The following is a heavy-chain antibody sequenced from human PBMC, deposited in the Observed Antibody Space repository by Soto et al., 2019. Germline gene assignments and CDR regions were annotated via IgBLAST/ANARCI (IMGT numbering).Heavy chain of an antibody. CDR3: AKTYRSGTLVPIDY. CDR1: GFTFNTYA. J-gene: IGHJ4*02. V-gene: IGHV3-23*01. Sequence: GGSLRLSCAASGFTFNTYAMSWVRQAPGKGLEWVSTVSDTGDNTYYADSVKGRFTISRDNSKNTLYLQMNSLRADDTAVYYCAKTYRSGTLVPIDYWGQGTLVTV. D-gene: IGHD3-10*01. CDR2: VSDTGDNT.